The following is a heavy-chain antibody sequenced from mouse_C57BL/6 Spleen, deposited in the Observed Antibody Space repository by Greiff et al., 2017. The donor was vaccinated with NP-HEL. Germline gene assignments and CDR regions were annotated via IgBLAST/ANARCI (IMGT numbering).Heavy chain of an antibody. D-gene: IGHD2-12*01. CDR2: IYPSDSET. CDR1: GYTFTSYW. J-gene: IGHJ2*01. CDR3: ARRRTIDFDY. V-gene: IGHV1-61*01. Sequence: QVQLKQPGAELVRPGSSVKLSCKASGYTFTSYWMDWVKQRPGQGLEWIGNIYPSDSETHYNQKFKDKATLTVDKSSSTAYMQLSSLTSEDSAVYYCARRRTIDFDYWGQGTTLTVSS.